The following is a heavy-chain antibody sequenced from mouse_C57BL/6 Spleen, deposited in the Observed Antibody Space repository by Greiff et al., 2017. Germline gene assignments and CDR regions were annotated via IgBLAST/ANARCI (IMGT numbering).Heavy chain of an antibody. CDR1: GFTFSDFY. CDR3: ARDAEGNYDY. CDR2: SRNKANDYTT. D-gene: IGHD2-1*01. J-gene: IGHJ2*01. Sequence: VQVVESGGGLVQSGRSLRLSCATSGFTFSDFYMEWVRQAPGKGLEWIAASRNKANDYTTEYSASVKGRFIVSRDTSQSILYLQMNALGAEDTAIYYCARDAEGNYDYWGQGTTLTVSS. V-gene: IGHV7-1*01.